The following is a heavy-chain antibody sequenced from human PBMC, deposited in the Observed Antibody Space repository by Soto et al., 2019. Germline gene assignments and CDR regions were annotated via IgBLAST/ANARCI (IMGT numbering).Heavy chain of an antibody. CDR3: ANAPTSAL. Sequence: QHGGCLPLSFAASGFTVSSYGMHWVRQAPGKGLVWVSRINSDGSITSYADSVKGRFTISRDNAKNTLYLQMNSLRAEDTAVYYCANAPTSALWGQGTTVTVSS. J-gene: IGHJ6*02. CDR2: INSDGSIT. D-gene: IGHD5-12*01. V-gene: IGHV3-74*01. CDR1: GFTVSSYG.